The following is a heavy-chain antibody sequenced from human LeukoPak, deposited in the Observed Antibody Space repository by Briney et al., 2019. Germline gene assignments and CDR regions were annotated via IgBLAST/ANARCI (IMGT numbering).Heavy chain of an antibody. J-gene: IGHJ4*02. CDR1: GGSMSSYY. V-gene: IGHV4-4*07. CDR2: ILISGST. CDR3: AGGILVDGAYYFDY. D-gene: IGHD4-17*01. Sequence: SETLSLTCIVSGGSMSSYYWSWIRQTAGKGLEWIGRILISGSTNYNPSLKSRVTMSVDTSKTHSSLKLSSVTAADTAVYYCAGGILVDGAYYFDYWGQGTLVTVSS.